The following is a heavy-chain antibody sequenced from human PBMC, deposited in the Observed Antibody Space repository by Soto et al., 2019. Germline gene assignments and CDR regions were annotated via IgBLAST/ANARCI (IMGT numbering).Heavy chain of an antibody. D-gene: IGHD3-3*01. CDR3: ARRQRFDFWSSYSYSNHGMDV. CDR2: VFHSGNS. J-gene: IGHJ6*02. V-gene: IGHV4-4*02. CDR1: GGSISSDNS. Sequence: VQLQESGPGLVKPSGTLSLTCAVSGGSISSDNSWTWVRQPPGKGREWIGEVFHSGNSNSNPSLKSRVTMSVDKSKNQFSLRLNSVTAADTAVYYCARRQRFDFWSSYSYSNHGMDVWGQGTKVAVSS.